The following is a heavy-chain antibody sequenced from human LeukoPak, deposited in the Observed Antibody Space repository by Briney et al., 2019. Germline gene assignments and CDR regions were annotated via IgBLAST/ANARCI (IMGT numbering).Heavy chain of an antibody. CDR3: ARLTTYYYGSGSYLNAFDI. V-gene: IGHV4-59*08. Sequence: PSETLSLTCTVSGGSISSYYWSWIRQPPGKGLEWIGYIYYSGSTNYNPSLKSRVTISVDTSKNQFSLKLSSVTAADTAVYYCARLTTYYYGSGSYLNAFDIWGQGTMVTVSS. CDR2: IYYSGST. CDR1: GGSISSYY. D-gene: IGHD3-10*01. J-gene: IGHJ3*02.